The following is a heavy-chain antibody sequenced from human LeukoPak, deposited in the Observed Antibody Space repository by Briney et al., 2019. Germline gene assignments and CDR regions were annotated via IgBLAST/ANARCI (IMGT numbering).Heavy chain of an antibody. CDR3: ARVTGYMIEDYFDY. D-gene: IGHD3-22*01. Sequence: PSETLSLTCSVSGYSISSGYYWGWLRQPPGKGLEWIGNIYESGTTYFNPSLKSRVTISVDTSKNQFSLRLRSVTAADTAVYYCARVTGYMIEDYFDYWGQGTLVTVSS. CDR1: GYSISSGYY. V-gene: IGHV4-38-2*02. J-gene: IGHJ4*02. CDR2: IYESGTT.